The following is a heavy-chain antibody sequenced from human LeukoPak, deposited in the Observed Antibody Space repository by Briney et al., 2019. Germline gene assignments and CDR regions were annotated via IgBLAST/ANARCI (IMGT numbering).Heavy chain of an antibody. CDR1: GFTFSSYS. CDR3: ARSSYYYDSRRASKFDY. V-gene: IGHV3-21*01. J-gene: IGHJ4*02. Sequence: GGSLRLSCAASGFTFSSYSMNWVRQAPGKGLEWVSSISSSSSYIYYADSVKGRFTISRDNAKNSLYLQMNSLRAEDTAVYYCARSSYYYDSRRASKFDYWGQGTLVTVSS. D-gene: IGHD3-22*01. CDR2: ISSSSSYI.